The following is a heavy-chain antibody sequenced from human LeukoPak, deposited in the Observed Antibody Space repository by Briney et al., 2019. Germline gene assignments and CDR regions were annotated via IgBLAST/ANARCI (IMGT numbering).Heavy chain of an antibody. CDR2: ISSGGSTV. J-gene: IGHJ3*02. D-gene: IGHD1-26*01. V-gene: IGHV3-48*03. CDR3: ARVIIVGAMGI. CDR1: GFTFSSSE. Sequence: GGSLRLSCAASGFTFSSSEMNWVRQAPGKGLEWVSYISSGGSTVYYADSVKGRFTISRDNAKNSLYLQMNSLRAEDTAVYYCARVIIVGAMGIWGQGTMVTVSS.